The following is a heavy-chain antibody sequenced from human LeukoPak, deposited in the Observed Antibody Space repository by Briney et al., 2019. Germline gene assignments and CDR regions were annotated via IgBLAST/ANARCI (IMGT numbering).Heavy chain of an antibody. Sequence: SETLSLTCAVYGGSFSGYYWSWIRQPPGKGLEWIGEINHSGSTNYNPSLKSRVTISVDTAKKQFSLKLSSLTAADTAVDYFARVGGAYGVYAYWGQGTLVTVSS. J-gene: IGHJ4*02. V-gene: IGHV4-34*01. D-gene: IGHD4-17*01. CDR3: ARVGGAYGVYAY. CDR1: GGSFSGYY. CDR2: INHSGST.